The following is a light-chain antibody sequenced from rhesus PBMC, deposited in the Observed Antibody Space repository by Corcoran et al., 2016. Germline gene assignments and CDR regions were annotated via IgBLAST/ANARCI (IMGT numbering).Light chain of an antibody. V-gene: IGKV3-42*02. CDR1: QSVGST. Sequence: EIVMTQSPATLSLSPGERATLSCRASQSVGSTLAWYQQKPGQAPRRLIYYASSRATGIPDRCSGSGSGTEFTLTISSLDPEDVGVYYCQKYNDWPLTFGGGTKVEIK. CDR2: YAS. CDR3: QKYNDWPLT. J-gene: IGKJ4*01.